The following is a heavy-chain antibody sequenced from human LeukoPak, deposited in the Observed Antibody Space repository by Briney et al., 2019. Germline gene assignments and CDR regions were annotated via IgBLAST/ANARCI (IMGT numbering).Heavy chain of an antibody. CDR3: ARMTNHDNWFDP. CDR1: GGSISSSSYY. J-gene: IGHJ5*02. CDR2: IYYSGST. D-gene: IGHD1-14*01. V-gene: IGHV4-39*07. Sequence: PSETLSLTCTVSGGSISSSSYYWGWIRQPPGKGLEWIGSIYYSGSTYYNPSLKSRVTISVDTSKNQFSLKLSSVTAADTAVYYCARMTNHDNWFDPWGQGTLVTVSS.